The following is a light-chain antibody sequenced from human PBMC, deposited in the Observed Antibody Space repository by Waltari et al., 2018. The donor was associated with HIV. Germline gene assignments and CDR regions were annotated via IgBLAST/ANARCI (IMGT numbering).Light chain of an antibody. CDR2: KDS. CDR3: QAADSSGSYFV. Sequence: SYELTQPPSVSVSPGQTARITCSGDVFPNQYTFWYQQKSGQAPVLVVYKDSERPAGIPERFSGSSSGTTVTLFIDGVQAEDEADYYCQAADSSGSYFVFGTGTKVTVL. CDR1: VFPNQY. V-gene: IGLV3-25*03. J-gene: IGLJ1*01.